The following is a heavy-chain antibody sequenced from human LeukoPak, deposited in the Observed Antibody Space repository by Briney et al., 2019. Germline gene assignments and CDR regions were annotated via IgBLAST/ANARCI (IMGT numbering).Heavy chain of an antibody. D-gene: IGHD1-1*01. CDR1: GFSFTSSW. CDR3: VRDLSPVSDRNVWYDALDI. V-gene: IGHV3-7*01. CDR2: IAGDESQK. Sequence: GGSLRLSCVAYGFSFTSSWMTWVRQAPGKGLEWVANIAGDESQKRYMDSVKGQFTISRDNAKNSLYLQLNSLRAEDTAIYYCVRDLSPVSDRNVWYDALDIWGQGTMVTVSS. J-gene: IGHJ3*02.